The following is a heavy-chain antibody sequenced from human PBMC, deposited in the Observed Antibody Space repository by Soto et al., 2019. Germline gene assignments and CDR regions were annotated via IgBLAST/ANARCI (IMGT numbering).Heavy chain of an antibody. D-gene: IGHD3-22*01. Sequence: ASVKVSCKASGGTFSSYAISWVRQAPGQGLEWVGWISAHNGDTKYAQNLQGRLTLTTDTSTSTAYMELTSLTSDDTAVYYCARDWSRYFDSSGLMWFYWGQGTLVTVSS. CDR2: ISAHNGDT. CDR1: GGTFSSYA. J-gene: IGHJ4*02. CDR3: ARDWSRYFDSSGLMWFY. V-gene: IGHV1-18*01.